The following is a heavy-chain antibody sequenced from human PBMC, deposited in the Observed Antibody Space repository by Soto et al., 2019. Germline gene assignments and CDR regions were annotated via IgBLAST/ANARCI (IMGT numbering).Heavy chain of an antibody. CDR1: GGSISSSNW. J-gene: IGHJ2*01. V-gene: IGHV4-4*02. CDR2: LYHSGST. CDR3: ERDWRPREGDYVVNWYIDF. D-gene: IGHD4-17*01. Sequence: QVQLQESGPGLVKPSGTLSPTCAVSGGSISSSNWWSWVRQPPGKGLEWIGELYHSGSTNYNPSLQLRLTISVEPSNNHCSLKQRPVPPADTAVYYCERDWRPREGDYVVNWYIDFWGRGTLVTVSS.